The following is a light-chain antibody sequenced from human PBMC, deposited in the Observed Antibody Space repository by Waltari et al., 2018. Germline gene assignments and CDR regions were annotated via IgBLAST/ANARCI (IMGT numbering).Light chain of an antibody. CDR2: DAS. J-gene: IGKJ1*01. CDR1: QSVSSY. V-gene: IGKV3-11*01. CDR3: QQRSSWPPWT. Sequence: EIVLTQSPATLSLSPGERATLSCRASQSVSSYLAWYQQKPGQAPRLLIYDASNRATGIPARFSGSGSGTDFTLTSSSLEPEDFAVYYCQQRSSWPPWTFGQGTKVEIK.